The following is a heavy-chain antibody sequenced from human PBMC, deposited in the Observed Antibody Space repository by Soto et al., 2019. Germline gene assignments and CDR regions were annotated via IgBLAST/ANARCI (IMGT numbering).Heavy chain of an antibody. CDR1: GFTFSSYA. CDR3: ASPSPWYYYGSGAVFDY. D-gene: IGHD3-10*01. V-gene: IGHV3-30-3*01. J-gene: IGHJ4*02. Sequence: QVQLVESGGGVVQPGRSLRLSCAASGFTFSSYAMHWVRQAPGKGLEWVAVISYDGSNKYYADSVKGRFTISRDNSTYTLYLQMNSLRAEDTAVYYCASPSPWYYYGSGAVFDYWGQGTLVTVAS. CDR2: ISYDGSNK.